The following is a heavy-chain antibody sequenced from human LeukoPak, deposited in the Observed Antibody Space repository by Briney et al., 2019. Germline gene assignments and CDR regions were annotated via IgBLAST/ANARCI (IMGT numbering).Heavy chain of an antibody. J-gene: IGHJ6*04. V-gene: IGHV3-21*01. Sequence: GGSLRLSCAASGFTFSSYGMHWVRQAPGKGLEWVSSISSSSSYIYYADSVKGRFTISRDNAKNSLYLQMNSLRAEDTAVYYCASLDIVATIPYYYYGMDVWGKGTTVTVSS. D-gene: IGHD5-12*01. CDR3: ASLDIVATIPYYYYGMDV. CDR2: ISSSSSYI. CDR1: GFTFSSYG.